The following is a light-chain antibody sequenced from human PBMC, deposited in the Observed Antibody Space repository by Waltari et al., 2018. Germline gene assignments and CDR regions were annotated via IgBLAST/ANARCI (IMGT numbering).Light chain of an antibody. CDR1: QGISSY. J-gene: IGKJ1*01. CDR2: YAS. Sequence: DIQMTQSPSSLSASVGDTVTITCRASQGISSYLAWYQQKPGKAPKRLIYYASNLESGVPSRFSGSGSGTEFTLTISSLQPEDFATYYCQQYNSAPWTFGQGTKVEIK. V-gene: IGKV1-17*01. CDR3: QQYNSAPWT.